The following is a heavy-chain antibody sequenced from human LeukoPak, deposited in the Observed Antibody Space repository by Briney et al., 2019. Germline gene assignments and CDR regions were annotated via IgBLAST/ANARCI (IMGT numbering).Heavy chain of an antibody. CDR3: TTGGRNGAFQFDS. D-gene: IGHD1-26*01. Sequence: PGGSLRLSCAASGFTFSNAWMSWVRQAPGKGLEWVARIKSETDGGATHYAAPVQGRFTISRDDSEKTLFLQMNSLKTEDTAVYYCTTGGRNGAFQFDSWGQGTLVTVSS. CDR2: IKSETDGGAT. J-gene: IGHJ4*02. V-gene: IGHV3-15*01. CDR1: GFTFSNAW.